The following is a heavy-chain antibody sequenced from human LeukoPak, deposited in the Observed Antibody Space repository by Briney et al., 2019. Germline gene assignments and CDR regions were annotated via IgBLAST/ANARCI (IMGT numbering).Heavy chain of an antibody. CDR1: GASIRSGDYY. CDR2: IYDSGST. D-gene: IGHD2-21*02. CDR3: NADCGGDCSHGEPDY. Sequence: PSETLSLTCTVSGASIRSGDYYWSWIRQPPGKGLEWIGYIYDSGSTYYNPSLKSRVTISVDTSKNQFSLKLSSVTAADTAVYYCNADCGGDCSHGEPDYWGQGTLVTVSS. J-gene: IGHJ4*02. V-gene: IGHV4-30-4*03.